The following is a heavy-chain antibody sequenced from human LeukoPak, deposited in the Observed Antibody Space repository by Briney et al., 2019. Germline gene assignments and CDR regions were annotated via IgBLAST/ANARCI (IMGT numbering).Heavy chain of an antibody. Sequence: AGSLRLSCAASGLTFGSLWMSWIRQAPGKGLEWVANIKRDGSGEYYLDSVKGRFTISRDNAKNSLYLQMNSLRAEDTAVYYCASLLGDKTIFDFWGQGTLVTVSS. CDR1: GLTFGSLW. CDR3: ASLLGDKTIFDF. V-gene: IGHV3-7*01. CDR2: IKRDGSGE. D-gene: IGHD1-26*01. J-gene: IGHJ4*02.